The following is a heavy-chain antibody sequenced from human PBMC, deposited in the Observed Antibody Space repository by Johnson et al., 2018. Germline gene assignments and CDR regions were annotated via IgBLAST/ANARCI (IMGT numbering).Heavy chain of an antibody. J-gene: IGHJ6*02. CDR1: GHTFTHYY. Sequence: QVQLVQSGAEVKKPGASVRVSCKASGHTFTHYYIHWVRQAPGQGLEWMAIINPRDGSTHCAQKFQGRVTMTRDTSTSTIYMEVSSLSSEDTAVYYCAQVGGGNFYYYGMDIWGQGTTVTVSS. CDR2: INPRDGST. D-gene: IGHD2-21*01. V-gene: IGHV1-46*01. CDR3: AQVGGGNFYYYGMDI.